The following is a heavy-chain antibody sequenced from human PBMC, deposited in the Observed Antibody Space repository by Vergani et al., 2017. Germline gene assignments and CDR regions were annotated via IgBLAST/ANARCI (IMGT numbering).Heavy chain of an antibody. Sequence: QLQLQESGPGLVKPSETLSLTCTVSGGSISSSSYYWGWIRQPPGKGLEWIGSIYYSGRTYYNPSLKSRVTISVDTSTNQFSLKLSSLTAADTAVYYCGGRSTTWRYAFDIWGQGTMVTVSS. J-gene: IGHJ3*02. D-gene: IGHD2-2*01. CDR2: IYYSGRT. CDR1: GGSISSSSYY. V-gene: IGHV4-39*07. CDR3: GGRSTTWRYAFDI.